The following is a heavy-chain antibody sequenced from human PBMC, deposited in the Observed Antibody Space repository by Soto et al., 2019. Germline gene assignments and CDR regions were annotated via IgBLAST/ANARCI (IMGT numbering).Heavy chain of an antibody. D-gene: IGHD1-26*01. CDR2: ISAYNYNT. Sequence: QVQLVQSGAEVKKPGASVKVSCKASGYTFTSYGLSWVRQAPGQGLEWMGRISAYNYNTNYAQKLQGRVTMTTDTSTGSAYMGLRSLRSEDTAVYYCARVVGGLGHGVGPWGQGTLVTVSS. CDR1: GYTFTSYG. J-gene: IGHJ5*02. CDR3: ARVVGGLGHGVGP. V-gene: IGHV1-18*01.